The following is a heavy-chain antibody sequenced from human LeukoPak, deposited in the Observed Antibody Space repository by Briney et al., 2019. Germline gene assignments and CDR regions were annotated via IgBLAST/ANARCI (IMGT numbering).Heavy chain of an antibody. V-gene: IGHV4-34*01. J-gene: IGHJ4*02. Sequence: SETLSLTCAVYGGSFSGYYWSWIRQPPGKGLEWIGEINHSGSTNYNPSLKSRVTISVDTSKNQFSLKLSSVTAADTAVYYCARIRFLEWLESPDYFDYWGQGTLVTVSS. CDR2: INHSGST. D-gene: IGHD3-3*01. CDR3: ARIRFLEWLESPDYFDY. CDR1: GGSFSGYY.